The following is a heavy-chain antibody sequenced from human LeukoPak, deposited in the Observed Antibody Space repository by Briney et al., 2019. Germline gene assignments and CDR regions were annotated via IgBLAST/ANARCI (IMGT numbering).Heavy chain of an antibody. D-gene: IGHD3-10*01. CDR3: ARDGSGSYYYYYYMDV. V-gene: IGHV3-23*01. CDR2: ISGSDGST. J-gene: IGHJ6*03. Sequence: PGGSLRLSCAASGFTFSSYAMSWVRQAPGKGLEWVSGISGSDGSTNYADSVKGRFTISRDNAKNSLYLQMNSLRAEDTALYYCARDGSGSYYYYYYMDVWGKGTTVTVSS. CDR1: GFTFSSYA.